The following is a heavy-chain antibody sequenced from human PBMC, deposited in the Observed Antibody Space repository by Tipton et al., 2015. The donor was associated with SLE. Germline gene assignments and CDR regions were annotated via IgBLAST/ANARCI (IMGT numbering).Heavy chain of an antibody. CDR1: GGSISSSSYY. J-gene: IGHJ4*02. CDR3: ASMVVGGGSCYPDY. Sequence: TLSLTCTVSGGSISSSSYYWGWSRQPPGKGLEWIGSIYYSGSTYYNPTTKSRVTISVATSKNQFSLKLSSVTAADTAVYYCASMVVGGGSCYPDYGAQETLATFS. V-gene: IGHV4-39*01. D-gene: IGHD2-15*01. CDR2: IYYSGST.